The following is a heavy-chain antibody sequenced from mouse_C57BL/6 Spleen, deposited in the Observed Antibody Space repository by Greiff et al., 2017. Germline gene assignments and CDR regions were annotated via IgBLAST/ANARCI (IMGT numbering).Heavy chain of an antibody. CDR1: GFTFSSYA. V-gene: IGHV5-4*03. CDR2: ISDGGSYT. CDR3: ARGDYGYERLYYYAMDD. J-gene: IGHJ4*01. D-gene: IGHD2-2*01. Sequence: EVNLVESGGGLVKPGGSLKLSCAASGFTFSSYAMSWVRQTPEKRLEWVATISDGGSYTYYPDNVKGRFTITRDNAKNKLYMQMSHLKSEDTAMYYCARGDYGYERLYYYAMDDWGQGTSVTVSS.